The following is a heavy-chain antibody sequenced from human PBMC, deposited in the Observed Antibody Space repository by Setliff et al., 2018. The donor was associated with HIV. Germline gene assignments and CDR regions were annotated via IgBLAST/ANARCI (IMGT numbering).Heavy chain of an antibody. J-gene: IGHJ3*02. V-gene: IGHV1-18*01. CDR3: ARASGGNSVENGFDI. D-gene: IGHD1-26*01. CDR2: ISNYNGNT. CDR1: DHTFTNYG. Sequence: SCKTSDHTFTNYGIYWVRQAPGQGLEWMGWISNYNGNTNYAQKFHGRVTMTTDTSTRTAYMEMRDLTYDDTAVYYCARASGGNSVENGFDIWGQGTMVTVSS.